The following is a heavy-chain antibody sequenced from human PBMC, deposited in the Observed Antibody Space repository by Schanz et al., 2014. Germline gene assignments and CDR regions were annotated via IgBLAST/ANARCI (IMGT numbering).Heavy chain of an antibody. J-gene: IGHJ4*02. V-gene: IGHV1-3*01. Sequence: QVQLVQSGAEVKKPGASVKVSCKASGYTFTSYSIHWVRQAPGQGLEWMGWINVGNGNMKYSQKLQGRVTMTRDTSTSTVYMELSSLRSEDTAVYYCARDGVDAAAGGNYWGQGTLVTVSS. CDR2: INVGNGNM. D-gene: IGHD6-13*01. CDR1: GYTFTSYS. CDR3: ARDGVDAAAGGNY.